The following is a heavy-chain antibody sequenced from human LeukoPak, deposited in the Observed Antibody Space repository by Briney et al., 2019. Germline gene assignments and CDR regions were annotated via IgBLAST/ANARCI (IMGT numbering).Heavy chain of an antibody. J-gene: IGHJ3*02. CDR1: GSTFDDYA. CDR2: ISWNSGKL. CDR3: AKDMGYNAYIQHI. D-gene: IGHD5-12*01. Sequence: PGRSLRLSCVTYGSTFDDYALHWVRQAPGRGLEWVSSISWNSGKLDYADSVRGRFTISRQNAKNSLFLQMTRLRAEDTAIYYCAKDMGYNAYIQHIWGQGTMVTVSS. V-gene: IGHV3-9*01.